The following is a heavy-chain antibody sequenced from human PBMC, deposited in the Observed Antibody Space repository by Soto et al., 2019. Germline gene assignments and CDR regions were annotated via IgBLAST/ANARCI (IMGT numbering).Heavy chain of an antibody. CDR3: ARHKRGSTNWLDAFDI. CDR1: GYSFTSYW. Sequence: PGESLTFSCKGSGYSFTSYWIGRVRQMPGKELEWMGIIYPGDSDTRYSPSFQGQVTISADKSISTAYLQWSSLKASDTAMYYCARHKRGSTNWLDAFDIWGQGTMVTVSS. CDR2: IYPGDSDT. J-gene: IGHJ3*02. D-gene: IGHD2-2*01. V-gene: IGHV5-51*01.